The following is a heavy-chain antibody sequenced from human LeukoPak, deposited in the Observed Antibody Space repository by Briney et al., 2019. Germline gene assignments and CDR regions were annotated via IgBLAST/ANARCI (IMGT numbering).Heavy chain of an antibody. CDR1: GGSISSYY. V-gene: IGHV4-4*07. Sequence: SETLSLTCTVSGGSISSYYWSWIRQPAGKGLEWIGRIYTSGSTNYNPSLKSRVTMSVDTSKNQFSLKLSSVTAADTSVYYCARRVGRYFGERAYYYNYMDVWGKGTTVTISS. CDR2: IYTSGST. D-gene: IGHD3-10*01. CDR3: ARRVGRYFGERAYYYNYMDV. J-gene: IGHJ6*03.